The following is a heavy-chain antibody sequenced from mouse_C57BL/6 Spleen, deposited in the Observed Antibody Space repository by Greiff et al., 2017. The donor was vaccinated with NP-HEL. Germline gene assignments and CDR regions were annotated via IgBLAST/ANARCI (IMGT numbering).Heavy chain of an antibody. Sequence: ESGAELVRPGTSVKMSCKASGYTFTNYWIGWAKQRPGHGLEWIGDIYPGGGYTNYNEKFKGKATLTADKSSSTAYMQFSSLTSEDSAIYYCARWVGQGYAMDYWGQGTSVTVSS. D-gene: IGHD3-3*01. J-gene: IGHJ4*01. CDR2: IYPGGGYT. CDR3: ARWVGQGYAMDY. CDR1: GYTFTNYW. V-gene: IGHV1-63*01.